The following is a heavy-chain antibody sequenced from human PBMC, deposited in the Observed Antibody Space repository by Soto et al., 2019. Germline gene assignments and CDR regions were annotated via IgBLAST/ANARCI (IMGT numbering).Heavy chain of an antibody. Sequence: QMPLVQSGAEVKKPGASVTVSCKASDYIFTTYGISWVRQAPGQGLEWMGWVSPYSNSTNYAQKIQGRVTMTTETSTSTVYMELRSLRSDATAMYYCARNGERDLGLNYYFYYGMDVWGQGTSVTVSS. V-gene: IGHV1-18*01. J-gene: IGHJ6*02. D-gene: IGHD3-10*01. CDR3: ARNGERDLGLNYYFYYGMDV. CDR2: VSPYSNST. CDR1: DYIFTTYG.